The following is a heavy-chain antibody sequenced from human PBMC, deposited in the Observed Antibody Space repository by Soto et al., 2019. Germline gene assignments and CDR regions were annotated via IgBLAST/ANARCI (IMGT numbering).Heavy chain of an antibody. Sequence: GGSLRLSCAASGFTFSDYYMSWIRQAPGKGLEWVSYISSSGSTIYYADSVKGRFTISRDNAKNSLYLQMNSLRAEDTAVYYCARDNVMTVTTEDYWGQGTLVTVSS. CDR3: ARDNVMTVTTEDY. CDR1: GFTFSDYY. V-gene: IGHV3-11*01. D-gene: IGHD4-17*01. J-gene: IGHJ4*02. CDR2: ISSSGSTI.